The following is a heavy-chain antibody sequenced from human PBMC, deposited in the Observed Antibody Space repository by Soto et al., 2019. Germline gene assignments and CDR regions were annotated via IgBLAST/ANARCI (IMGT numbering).Heavy chain of an antibody. Sequence: SVSNAWMNWVRQAPGKGLEWVGRIKSKTDGGTTDYAAPVKGRFTISRDDSKNTLYLQMNSLKTEVTAVYYCTTGVLQGDYWGQGTLVTVSS. CDR2: IKSKTDGGTT. V-gene: IGHV3-15*07. CDR1: SVSNAW. CDR3: TTGVLQGDY. J-gene: IGHJ4*02.